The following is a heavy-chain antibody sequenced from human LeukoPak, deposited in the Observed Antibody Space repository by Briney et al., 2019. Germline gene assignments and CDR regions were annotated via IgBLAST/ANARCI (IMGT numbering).Heavy chain of an antibody. Sequence: GGSLRLSCAASGFTFSSYSMNWVRQAPGKGLEWVSSISSSSSYIYYADSVKGRFTISRDNAKNSLYLQMNSLRAEDTAVYYCTRDKHDILTGYYGMFDYWGQGTLVTVSS. CDR2: ISSSSSYI. J-gene: IGHJ4*02. D-gene: IGHD3-9*01. CDR3: TRDKHDILTGYYGMFDY. CDR1: GFTFSSYS. V-gene: IGHV3-21*01.